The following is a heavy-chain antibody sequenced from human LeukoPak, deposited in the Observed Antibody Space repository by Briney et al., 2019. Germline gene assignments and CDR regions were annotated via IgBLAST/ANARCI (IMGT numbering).Heavy chain of an antibody. D-gene: IGHD3-10*01. CDR2: IYYSGST. Sequence: SETLSLTCAVSGGSISSGGYSWSWIRQPPGKGLEWIGYIYYSGSTNYNPSLKSRVTISVDTSKNQFSLKLSSVTAADTAVYYCARHYYGSGSYGGIDVWGQGTTVTVSS. J-gene: IGHJ6*02. CDR1: GGSISSGGYS. V-gene: IGHV4-61*08. CDR3: ARHYYGSGSYGGIDV.